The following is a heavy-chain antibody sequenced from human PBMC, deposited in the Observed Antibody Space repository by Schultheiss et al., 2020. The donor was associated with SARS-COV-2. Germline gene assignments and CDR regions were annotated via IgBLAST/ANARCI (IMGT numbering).Heavy chain of an antibody. CDR1: GFTFSSYG. CDR3: ARGADYYDSSGYYFY. D-gene: IGHD3-22*01. V-gene: IGHV3-30*03. J-gene: IGHJ4*02. CDR2: ISYDGSNK. Sequence: GGSLRLSCAASGFTFSSYGMHWVRQAPGKGLEWVAVISYDGSNKYYADSVKGRFTISRDNSKNTLYLQMNSLRAEDTAVYYCARGADYYDSSGYYFYWGQGTLVTVSS.